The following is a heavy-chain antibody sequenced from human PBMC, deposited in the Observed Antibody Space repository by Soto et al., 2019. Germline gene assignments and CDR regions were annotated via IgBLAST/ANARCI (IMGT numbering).Heavy chain of an antibody. CDR1: GGSISSGGYY. J-gene: IGHJ4*02. CDR3: ASLSPRHEFAY. D-gene: IGHD6-6*01. V-gene: IGHV4-31*03. Sequence: SETLSLTCTVSGGSISSGGYYWSWIRQHPGKGLEWIGYIYYSGSTYYNPSLKSRVTISVGTSKNHFSLKLSSVTAADTAVYYCASLSPRHEFAYWGQGSLVTVSS. CDR2: IYYSGST.